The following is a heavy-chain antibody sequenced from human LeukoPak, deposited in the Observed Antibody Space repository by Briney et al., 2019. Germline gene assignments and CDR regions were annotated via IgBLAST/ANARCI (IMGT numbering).Heavy chain of an antibody. V-gene: IGHV3-21*01. J-gene: IGHJ4*02. Sequence: GGSLRLSCAASGFTFSSYSMNWVRQAPGKGLEWVSSISSRSSYIYYADSVRGRFTISRDDAKNSLYLQMDSLGAEDTAVYYCASQSGFDDWGQGTLVTVSS. CDR1: GFTFSSYS. CDR3: ASQSGFDD. CDR2: ISSRSSYI. D-gene: IGHD3-3*01.